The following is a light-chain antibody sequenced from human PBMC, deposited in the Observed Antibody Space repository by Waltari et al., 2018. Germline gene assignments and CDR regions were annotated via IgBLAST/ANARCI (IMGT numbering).Light chain of an antibody. Sequence: QSAPTQPASVSGSPGQSITISCTGTNSDVGRYNLVSWYQQHPDKAPKLIIYDVTERPSGVSARLSVSKSGNTASLTISGLQAEDEADYYCCSYAGSFTWVFGGGTKLTVL. CDR2: DVT. J-gene: IGLJ3*02. V-gene: IGLV2-23*02. CDR3: CSYAGSFTWV. CDR1: NSDVGRYNL.